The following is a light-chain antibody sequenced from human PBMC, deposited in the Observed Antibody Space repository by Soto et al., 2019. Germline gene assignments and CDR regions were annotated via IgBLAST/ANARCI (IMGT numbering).Light chain of an antibody. CDR2: DGS. CDR1: SSDIGSHNL. CDR3: CSYAGSSTVV. J-gene: IGLJ3*02. V-gene: IGLV2-23*01. Sequence: QSALTQPASVSGSPGQSITISCTGTSSDIGSHNLVSWYQQHPGEAPKLIIYDGSKRPSAVSYRFSGSKSGNTASLTISGLQAEDEADYYCCSYAGSSTVVFGGGTKLTVL.